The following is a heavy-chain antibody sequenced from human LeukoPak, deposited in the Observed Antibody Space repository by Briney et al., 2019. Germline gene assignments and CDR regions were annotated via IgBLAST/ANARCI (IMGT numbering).Heavy chain of an antibody. V-gene: IGHV3-23*01. CDR3: AKDSRYSGYDFPFWDY. CDR2: ISGSGGST. CDR1: GFTFSSYA. J-gene: IGHJ4*02. Sequence: GGSLRLSCAASGFTFSSYAMSWVRQAPGKGPEWVSAISGSGGSTYYADSVKGRFTISRDNSKNTLYLQMNSLRAEDTAVYYCAKDSRYSGYDFPFWDYWGQGTLVTVSS. D-gene: IGHD5-12*01.